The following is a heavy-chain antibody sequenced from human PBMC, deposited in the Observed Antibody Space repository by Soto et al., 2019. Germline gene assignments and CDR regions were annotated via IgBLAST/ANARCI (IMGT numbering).Heavy chain of an antibody. CDR3: TTDGLLRYFDWLPPAEYFQY. Sequence: EVQLVESGGGLVKPGGSLRLSCAASGFTFSNAWMSWVRQAPGKGLEWVGRIKSKTDGGTTDYAAPVKGRFTISRDDSKNTLYLQINSLKTEDLAVYYCTTDGLLRYFDWLPPAEYFQYWGQGTLVTVSS. V-gene: IGHV3-15*01. J-gene: IGHJ1*01. D-gene: IGHD3-9*01. CDR1: GFTFSNAW. CDR2: IKSKTDGGTT.